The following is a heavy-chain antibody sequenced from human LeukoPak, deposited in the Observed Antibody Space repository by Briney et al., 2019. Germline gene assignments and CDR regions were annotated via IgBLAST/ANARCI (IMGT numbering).Heavy chain of an antibody. J-gene: IGHJ4*02. CDR3: AKDVCTSPRCLLYFDS. Sequence: GGSLRLSCTTSGFAFSNYAMNWVRQAPGKGPEWVSGISGFNTYYADSVKGRFTIFRDNSKNVLYLQMDRLRAEDTAVYSCAKDVCTSPRCLLYFDSRGQGTLVTVSS. V-gene: IGHV3-23*01. CDR2: ISGFNT. CDR1: GFAFSNYA. D-gene: IGHD2-8*01.